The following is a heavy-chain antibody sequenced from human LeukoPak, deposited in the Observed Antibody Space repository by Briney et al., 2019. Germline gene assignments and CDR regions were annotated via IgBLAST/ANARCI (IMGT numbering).Heavy chain of an antibody. V-gene: IGHV3-74*01. CDR1: GFIFSRNL. D-gene: IGHD5-18*01. CDR2: INSDGSST. J-gene: IGHJ4*02. CDR3: ARDGAMAYHFDD. Sequence: GGSLRLSCVGTGFIFSRNLMHWVRQAPGKGLVWVSRINSDGSSTSYADSVKGRFTISRDNAKNTLYLQMHSLRAEDTAVYYCARDGAMAYHFDDWGQGTLVTVSS.